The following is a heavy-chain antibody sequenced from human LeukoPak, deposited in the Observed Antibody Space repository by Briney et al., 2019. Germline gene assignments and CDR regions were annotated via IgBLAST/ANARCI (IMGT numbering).Heavy chain of an antibody. CDR1: GFTFSSYA. CDR2: ISGGGGST. V-gene: IGHV3-23*01. J-gene: IGHJ4*02. D-gene: IGHD3-22*01. CDR3: AKRVSYDSSGYPLDS. Sequence: PGGSLRLSCAASGFTFSSYAVSWVRQAPGKGLEWVSTISGGGGSTYYADSVKGRFTISRDNSKNTSHLQMNSLRPEDTAVYYCAKRVSYDSSGYPLDSWGQGTLVTVSS.